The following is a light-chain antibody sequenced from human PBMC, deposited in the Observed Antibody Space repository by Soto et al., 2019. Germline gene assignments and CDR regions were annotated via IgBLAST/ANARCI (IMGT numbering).Light chain of an antibody. CDR1: QNVTRS. CDR2: DTS. J-gene: IGKJ1*01. Sequence: EIVVTQSPATLSVSPGDRVTLSCTASQNVTRSLAWYQQKPGQSPRLLIYDTSIRAAGIPDRFNGGGSGTEFTLTISSLQSEDFALYFCQQYDTWWTFGQGSRV. V-gene: IGKV3-15*01. CDR3: QQYDTWWT.